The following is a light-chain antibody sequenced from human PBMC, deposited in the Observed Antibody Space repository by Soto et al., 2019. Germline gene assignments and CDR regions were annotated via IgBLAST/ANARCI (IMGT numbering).Light chain of an antibody. CDR1: QSVSNNY. V-gene: IGKV3-20*01. CDR2: VAS. J-gene: IGKJ2*01. Sequence: ENVLTQSPGTLSLSPGERATLSCRASQSVSNNYLAWYQQKVGQAPRLIIYVASSRATGIPDRFSGSGSGTDFTLTISRLEPEDFALYYCQQYGGFPYTFGQGTKLEI. CDR3: QQYGGFPYT.